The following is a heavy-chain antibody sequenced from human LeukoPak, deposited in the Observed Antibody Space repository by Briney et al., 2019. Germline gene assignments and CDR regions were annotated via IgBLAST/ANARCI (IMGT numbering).Heavy chain of an antibody. V-gene: IGHV3-23*01. Sequence: GGSLRLSCAASGFTFSSYAMSWVRQAPGKGLEWVSAISGSGGGTYYADSVNGRFTISRDNSKNTLHLQMDSLRAEDTAVYYCAKDPPHSDRSIYSDNSWGQGTLVTVSS. CDR3: AKDPPHSDRSIYSDNS. J-gene: IGHJ4*02. CDR2: ISGSGGGT. D-gene: IGHD3-22*01. CDR1: GFTFSSYA.